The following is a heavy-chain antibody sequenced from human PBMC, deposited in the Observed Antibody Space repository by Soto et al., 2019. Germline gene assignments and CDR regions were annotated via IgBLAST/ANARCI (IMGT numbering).Heavy chain of an antibody. CDR3: GQVDNYVTPTPQDV. V-gene: IGHV1-18*01. J-gene: IGHJ6*02. CDR2: ISPYSGNT. CDR1: GYIFVNYG. Sequence: QVQLVQSGDEVRKPGSSVKVSCKASGYIFVNYGIAWVRQAPGQGLEWMGWISPYSGNTHYASKVQGRHTMTTNTSTSTAYMELGSLTSDDQAVYYCGQVDNYVTPTPQDVWGQGTPVTVSS. D-gene: IGHD3-16*01.